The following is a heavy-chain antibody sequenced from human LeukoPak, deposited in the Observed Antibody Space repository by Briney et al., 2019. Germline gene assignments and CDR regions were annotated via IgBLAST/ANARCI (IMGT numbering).Heavy chain of an antibody. CDR2: ISSSGSTI. CDR1: GYTFSSYE. V-gene: IGHV3-48*03. Sequence: PGGSLRLSCAASGYTFSSYEMNWVRQAPGKGLEWVSYISSSGSTIYYADSVKGRFTISRDNAKNSLYLQMNSLRAEDTAVYYCARDSLSGSYGMDVWGQGTTVTVSS. CDR3: ARDSLSGSYGMDV. J-gene: IGHJ6*02. D-gene: IGHD1-26*01.